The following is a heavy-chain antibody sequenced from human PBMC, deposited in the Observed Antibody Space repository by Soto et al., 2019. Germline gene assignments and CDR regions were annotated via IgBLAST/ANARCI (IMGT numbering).Heavy chain of an antibody. CDR2: ISGSGGST. J-gene: IGHJ4*02. D-gene: IGHD6-19*01. CDR1: GFTFSSYA. V-gene: IGHV3-23*01. CDR3: AKDYYQWLALLPFDY. Sequence: GGSLRLSCAASGFTFSSYAMSWVRQAPGKGLEWVSAISGSGGSTYYADSVKGRFTISRDNSKNTLYLQMNSLRAEDTAVYYCAKDYYQWLALLPFDYWGQGTLVTVSS.